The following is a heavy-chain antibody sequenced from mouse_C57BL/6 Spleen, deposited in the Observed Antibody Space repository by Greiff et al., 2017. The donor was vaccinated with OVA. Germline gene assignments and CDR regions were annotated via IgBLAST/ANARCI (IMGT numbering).Heavy chain of an antibody. CDR3: ARGKTGYDGYFDV. V-gene: IGHV1-81*01. CDR1: GYTFTSYG. CDR2: IYPRSGNT. D-gene: IGHD2-2*01. Sequence: VKLQESGAELARPGASVKLSCKASGYTFTSYGISWVKQRTGQGLEWIGEIYPRSGNTYYNEKFKGKATLTADKSSSTAYMELRSLTSEDSAVYFCARGKTGYDGYFDVWGTGTTVTVSS. J-gene: IGHJ1*03.